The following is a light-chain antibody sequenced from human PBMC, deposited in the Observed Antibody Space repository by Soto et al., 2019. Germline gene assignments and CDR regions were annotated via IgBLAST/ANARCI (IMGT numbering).Light chain of an antibody. CDR2: GTS. CDR1: QSVSSSF. J-gene: IGKJ2*01. Sequence: EIVLTQSPGTLSLSPGERATLSCRASQSVSSSFLAWYQQKPGQAPRLLIYGTSSRDTGIPDKFSGSGSGTDFTLTINSLQPEDSAVYYCQRYSSSLYTFGQGTKLEIK. CDR3: QRYSSSLYT. V-gene: IGKV3-20*01.